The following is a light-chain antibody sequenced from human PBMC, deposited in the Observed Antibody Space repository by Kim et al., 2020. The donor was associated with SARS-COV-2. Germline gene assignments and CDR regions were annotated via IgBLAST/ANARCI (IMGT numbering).Light chain of an antibody. J-gene: IGLJ2*01. CDR1: SGSIASNY. V-gene: IGLV6-57*02. CDR2: EDT. CDR3: QSYDRSSVV. Sequence: GKTVTISCTGSSGSIASNYVQWDQQRPGSAPTTVIYEDTQRPSGVPDRFSGSIDSSSNSASLTISGLKTEDEADYYCQSYDRSSVVFGGGTQLTVL.